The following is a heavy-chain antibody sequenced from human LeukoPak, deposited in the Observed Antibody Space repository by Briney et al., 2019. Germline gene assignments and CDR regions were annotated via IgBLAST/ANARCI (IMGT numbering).Heavy chain of an antibody. CDR2: ISSSGGNT. V-gene: IGHV3-23*01. Sequence: GGSLRLSCAASGFTFSSYAMSWVRQAPGKGLEWVGSISSSGGNTFYADSVKGRFTISRDNSKDTLFLQMNSLRAEDTAVYYCARDRVGYGYNYGMDVWGQGTTVTVSS. D-gene: IGHD4-17*01. CDR1: GFTFSSYA. CDR3: ARDRVGYGYNYGMDV. J-gene: IGHJ6*02.